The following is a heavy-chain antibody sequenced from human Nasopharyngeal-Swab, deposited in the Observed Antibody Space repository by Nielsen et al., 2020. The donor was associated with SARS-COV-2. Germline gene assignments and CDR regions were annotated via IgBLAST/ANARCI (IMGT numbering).Heavy chain of an antibody. CDR2: IWYDGSNK. V-gene: IGHV3-33*01. CDR3: ARGSPKRYSGYDFPSFDY. Sequence: GGSLRLSCAASGFTFSSYGMHWVRQAPGKGLEWVAVIWYDGSNKYYADSVKGRFTISRDNSKNTLYLQMNSLRAEDTAVYYCARGSPKRYSGYDFPSFDYWGQGTPVTVSS. J-gene: IGHJ4*02. D-gene: IGHD5-12*01. CDR1: GFTFSSYG.